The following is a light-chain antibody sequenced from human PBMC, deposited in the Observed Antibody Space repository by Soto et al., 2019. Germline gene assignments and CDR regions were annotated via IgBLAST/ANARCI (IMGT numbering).Light chain of an antibody. J-gene: IGLJ1*01. CDR1: DNDVGGYNF. V-gene: IGLV2-11*01. CDR3: SSYTSSSTLYV. CDR2: DVS. Sequence: QSVLTQPRSVSGSPGQSVTISCSGTDNDVGGYNFVSWYQQHPGKAPKLMVFDVSKRPSGVPGRFSGSKSGTTASLTISGLQAEDEADYYCSSYTSSSTLYVFGTGTKVTVL.